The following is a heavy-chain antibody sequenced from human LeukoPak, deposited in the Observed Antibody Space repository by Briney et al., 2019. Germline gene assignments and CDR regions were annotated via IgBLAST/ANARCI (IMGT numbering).Heavy chain of an antibody. CDR1: GFTFSSYA. CDR3: ARDPGAFPYFFGY. V-gene: IGHV3-23*01. J-gene: IGHJ4*02. Sequence: GGSLRLSCAASGFTFSSYAMSWVRQAPGKGLEWVSAISGDGRSPYYADSVKGRFTISRDDSRNTVYLQMNSLRVEDSAVYYCARDPGAFPYFFGYWGQGTLVTVSS. CDR2: ISGDGRSP. D-gene: IGHD4/OR15-4a*01.